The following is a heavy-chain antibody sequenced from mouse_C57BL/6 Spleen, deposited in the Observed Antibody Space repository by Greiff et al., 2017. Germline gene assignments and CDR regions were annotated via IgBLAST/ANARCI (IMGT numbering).Heavy chain of an antibody. CDR2: IDPSDSYT. V-gene: IGHV1-69*01. D-gene: IGHD2-2*01. J-gene: IGHJ4*01. CDR1: GYTFTSYW. CDR3: ARWLSLYAMDY. Sequence: QVQLKQPGAELVMPGASVKLSCKASGYTFTSYWMHWVKQRPGQGLEWIGEIDPSDSYTNYNQKFKGKSTLTVDKSSSTADMQLSSLTSEDSAVYYCARWLSLYAMDYWGQGTSVTVSS.